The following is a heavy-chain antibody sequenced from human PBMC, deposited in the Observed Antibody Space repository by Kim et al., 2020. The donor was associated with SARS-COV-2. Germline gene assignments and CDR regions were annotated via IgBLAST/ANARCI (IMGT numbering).Heavy chain of an antibody. CDR1: GFRFTNHG. CDR3: AHLQSGDY. V-gene: IGHV3-30*03. J-gene: IGHJ4*02. Sequence: GGSLRLSCAASGFRFTNHGMHWVRQAPGKGLEWVAVITSDGRNKYYVDSVKGRFTISRDNSKNTLSLQMNSLRAEDTALYYCAHLQSGDYWGQGTLVTVSS. CDR2: ITSDGRNK.